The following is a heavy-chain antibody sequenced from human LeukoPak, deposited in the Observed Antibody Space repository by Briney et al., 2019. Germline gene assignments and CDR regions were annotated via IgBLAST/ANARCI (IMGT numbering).Heavy chain of an antibody. J-gene: IGHJ3*02. Sequence: PGGSLRLSCAASGFTFSTYWMSWVRQASGKGLEWVANMNQDGREKNYVDSVKGRFTISRDNAKNSLYLQMNSLRVEATAVYYCARNAFHIWGQGTMVTVSS. CDR3: ARNAFHI. CDR2: MNQDGREK. V-gene: IGHV3-7*01. CDR1: GFTFSTYW.